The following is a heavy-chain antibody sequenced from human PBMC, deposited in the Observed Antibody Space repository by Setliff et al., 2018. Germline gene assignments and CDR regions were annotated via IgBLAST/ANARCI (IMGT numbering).Heavy chain of an antibody. Sequence: PSETLSLTCTVSGGSISTYYWSWIRQPPGKGLEFIGYVYYSGITNYDPSLKSRVTMSVDTSKNQFSLKLSSVTAADTAVYYCAGGGTYRYFDYWGQGTLVTVSS. CDR2: VYYSGIT. V-gene: IGHV4-59*01. J-gene: IGHJ4*02. CDR1: GGSISTYY. CDR3: AGGGTYRYFDY.